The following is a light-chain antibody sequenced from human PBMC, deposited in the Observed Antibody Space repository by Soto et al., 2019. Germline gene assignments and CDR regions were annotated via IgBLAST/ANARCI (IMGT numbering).Light chain of an antibody. V-gene: IGLV2-11*01. CDR2: DVS. J-gene: IGLJ1*01. CDR3: CSYAGSYTYV. Sequence: VLNQPRSVYGSTGQSVTISRTGTSSDVGGYNYVSWYQQHPGKAPKLMIYDVSKRPSGVPDRFSGSKSGNTASLTISGLQAEDEADYYCCSYAGSYTYVFGTGTKVTVL. CDR1: SSDVGGYNY.